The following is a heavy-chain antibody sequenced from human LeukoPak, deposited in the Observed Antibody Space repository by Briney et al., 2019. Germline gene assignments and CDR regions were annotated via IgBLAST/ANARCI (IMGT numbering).Heavy chain of an antibody. CDR3: ARVANVGGVIVTGAFDI. V-gene: IGHV1-46*01. CDR2: INPSGGST. D-gene: IGHD3-16*02. CDR1: GYTFTSYY. Sequence: ASVKVSCKASGYTFTSYYMHWMRQAPGQGLEWMGIINPSGGSTSYAQKFQGRVTMTRDTSTSTVYMELSSLRSEDTAVYYCARVANVGGVIVTGAFDIWGQGTMVTVSS. J-gene: IGHJ3*02.